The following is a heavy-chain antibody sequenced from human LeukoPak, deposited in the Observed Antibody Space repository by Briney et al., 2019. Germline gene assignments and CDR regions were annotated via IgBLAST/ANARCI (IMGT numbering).Heavy chain of an antibody. Sequence: GGSLRLSCAASGFTFSTYAMSWVRQAPGKALEWVSAIGGGTSYADSVKGRFTISRDNSKNTLYLQMNVLRAEDTAVYYCARGRGGWYFDYWGQGTLVTLSS. CDR2: IGGGT. J-gene: IGHJ4*02. CDR3: ARGRGGWYFDY. V-gene: IGHV3-23*01. CDR1: GFTFSTYA. D-gene: IGHD6-19*01.